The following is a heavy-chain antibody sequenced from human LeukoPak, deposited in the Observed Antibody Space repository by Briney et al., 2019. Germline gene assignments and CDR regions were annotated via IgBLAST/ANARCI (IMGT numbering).Heavy chain of an antibody. V-gene: IGHV3-48*04. CDR1: GFTFSSYS. CDR3: ARVAGLGVVTSNDAFDI. Sequence: GGSLRLSCADSGFTFSSYSMNWVRQAPGKGLEWVSYISSSSSTIYYADSVKGRFTISRDNAKNSLYLQMNSLRAEDTAVYYCARVAGLGVVTSNDAFDIWGQGTMVTVSS. D-gene: IGHD3-3*01. J-gene: IGHJ3*02. CDR2: ISSSSSTI.